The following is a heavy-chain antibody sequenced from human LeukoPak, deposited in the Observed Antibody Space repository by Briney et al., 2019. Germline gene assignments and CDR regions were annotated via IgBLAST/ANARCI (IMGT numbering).Heavy chain of an antibody. J-gene: IGHJ3*02. CDR3: ATAEGLRGLGELFAFDI. CDR1: GFTFSSYA. Sequence: GGSLRLSCAASGFTFSSYAMHWVRQAPGKGLEWVAVISYDGSNKYYADSVKGRFTISRDNSKNTLYLQMNSLRAEDTAVYYCATAEGLRGLGELFAFDIWGQGTMVTVSS. V-gene: IGHV3-30*04. CDR2: ISYDGSNK. D-gene: IGHD3-10*01.